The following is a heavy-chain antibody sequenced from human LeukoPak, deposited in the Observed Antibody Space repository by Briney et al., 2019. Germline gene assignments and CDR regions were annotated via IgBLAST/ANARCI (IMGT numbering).Heavy chain of an antibody. J-gene: IGHJ4*02. CDR2: ISSSSSYI. CDR1: GFTFSSYS. Sequence: GGSLRLSCAASGFTFSSYSMNWVRQAPGKGLEWVSSISSSSSYIYYADSVKGRFTISRDNAKNSLYLQMNSLRAEDTALYYCAREFSNYSPYFDYWGQGTLVTVSS. CDR3: AREFSNYSPYFDY. V-gene: IGHV3-21*04. D-gene: IGHD4-11*01.